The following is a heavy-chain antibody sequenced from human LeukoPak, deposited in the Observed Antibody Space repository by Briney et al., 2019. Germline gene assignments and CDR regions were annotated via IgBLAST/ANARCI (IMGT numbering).Heavy chain of an antibody. D-gene: IGHD6-13*01. CDR2: IYTSGST. CDR3: ASQIAAAGTYYYYMDV. Sequence: SETLSLTCTVSGGSISSGSYYWSWIRQPAGKGLEWIGRIYTSGSTNYNPSLKSRVTISVDTSKNQFSLKLSSVTAADTAVYYCASQIAAAGTYYYYMDVWGKGTTVTVSS. V-gene: IGHV4-61*02. CDR1: GGSISSGSYY. J-gene: IGHJ6*03.